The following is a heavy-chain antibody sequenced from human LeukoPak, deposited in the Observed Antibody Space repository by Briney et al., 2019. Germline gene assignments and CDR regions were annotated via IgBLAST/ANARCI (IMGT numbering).Heavy chain of an antibody. CDR3: ARVIQLPNEYFQH. Sequence: SVKVSCKASGGTFGSYAISWVRQAPGQGLEWMGGIIPIFGTANYAQKFQGRVTITADESTSTAYMELSSLRSEDTAVYYCARVIQLPNEYFQHWGQGTLVTVTS. D-gene: IGHD2-2*01. CDR1: GGTFGSYA. V-gene: IGHV1-69*13. J-gene: IGHJ1*01. CDR2: IIPIFGTA.